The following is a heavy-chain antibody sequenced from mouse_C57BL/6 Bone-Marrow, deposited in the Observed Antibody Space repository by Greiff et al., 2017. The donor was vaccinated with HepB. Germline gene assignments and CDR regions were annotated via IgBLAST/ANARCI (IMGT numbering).Heavy chain of an antibody. V-gene: IGHV1-50*01. D-gene: IGHD4-1*01. Sequence: VQLQQSGAELVKPGASVKLSCKASGYTFTSYWMQWVKQRPGQGLEWIGEIDPSDSYTNYNQKFKGKATLTVATSSSTAYMQLSSLTSEDSAVYYCASWDLKYWGQRTTLTVSS. CDR1: GYTFTSYW. CDR2: IDPSDSYT. J-gene: IGHJ2*01. CDR3: ASWDLKY.